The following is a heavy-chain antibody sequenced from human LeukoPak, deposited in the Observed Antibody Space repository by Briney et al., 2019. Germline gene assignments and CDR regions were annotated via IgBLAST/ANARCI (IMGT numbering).Heavy chain of an antibody. CDR2: INTNTGNP. D-gene: IGHD3-10*01. Sequence: ASVKVPCKASGYTFTSYAMNWVRQAPGQGLEWMGWINTNTGNPTYAQGFTGRFVFSLDTSVSTAYLQISSLKAEDTAVYYCARDSLGLITMVRGDTLDPWGQGTLVTVSS. J-gene: IGHJ5*02. CDR3: ARDSLGLITMVRGDTLDP. V-gene: IGHV7-4-1*02. CDR1: GYTFTSYA.